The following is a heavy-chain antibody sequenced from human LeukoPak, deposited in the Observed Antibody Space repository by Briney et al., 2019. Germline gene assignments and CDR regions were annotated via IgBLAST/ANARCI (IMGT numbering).Heavy chain of an antibody. J-gene: IGHJ4*02. CDR3: ARDTEWEKNPDYFDY. Sequence: ASVKVSCKASGYTITGYYIHWVRQAPGQGLEWMGWINPNSGDTNYAQKFQGRVTMTRDTSTSTAYMELRSLRSDDTAVYYCARDTEWEKNPDYFDYWGQGTLVTVSS. V-gene: IGHV1-2*02. D-gene: IGHD1-26*01. CDR2: INPNSGDT. CDR1: GYTITGYY.